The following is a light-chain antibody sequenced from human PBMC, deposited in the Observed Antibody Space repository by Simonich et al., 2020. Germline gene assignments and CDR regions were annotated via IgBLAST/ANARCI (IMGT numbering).Light chain of an antibody. Sequence: EIVMTQSPATLSVSPGKTATLSCRASQSVSSNLAWYQQKTVQAPRLLIYDASTRATGIPARFSGSGYGTDFTLTISRLEPEDFAVYYCQQYGSSPTFGQGTKVEIK. J-gene: IGKJ1*01. CDR3: QQYGSSPT. CDR2: DAS. V-gene: IGKV3-15*01. CDR1: QSVSSN.